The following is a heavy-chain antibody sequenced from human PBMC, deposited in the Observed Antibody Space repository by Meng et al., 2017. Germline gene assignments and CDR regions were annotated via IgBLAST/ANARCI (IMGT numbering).Heavy chain of an antibody. CDR3: ARRGIAARPFYY. V-gene: IGHV4-34*01. D-gene: IGHD6-6*01. Sequence: QVQLQQWGAGLLKPAEPLCLSCGVHGGSFRGYYWSWIRQPPGKGLEWIGEINHSGSTNYNPSLKSRVTISVDTSKNQFSLKLSSVTAADTAVYYCARRGIAARPFYYWGQGTLVTVSS. CDR1: GGSFRGYY. J-gene: IGHJ4*02. CDR2: INHSGST.